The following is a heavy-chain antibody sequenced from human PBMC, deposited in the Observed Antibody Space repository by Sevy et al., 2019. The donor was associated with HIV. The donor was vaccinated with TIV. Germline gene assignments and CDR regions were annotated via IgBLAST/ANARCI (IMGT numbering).Heavy chain of an antibody. V-gene: IGHV3-21*06. CDR3: ARGPPDGSYDYFDY. D-gene: IGHD1-26*01. Sequence: GGSLRLSCAASGFTFIRYNMNWVRQAPGKGLEWVSSVSGSSNYIYYAEPLKGRFIISRDNAKVTLYLQMTSLRADDTAVYYCARGPPDGSYDYFDYWGQGTLVTVSS. J-gene: IGHJ4*02. CDR2: VSGSSNYI. CDR1: GFTFIRYN.